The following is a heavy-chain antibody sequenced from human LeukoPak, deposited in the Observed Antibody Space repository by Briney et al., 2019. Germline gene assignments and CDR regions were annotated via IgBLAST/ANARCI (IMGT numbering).Heavy chain of an antibody. CDR2: INPNSGGT. Sequence: ASVKVSCKASGYTFTGYYMHWVRQAPGQGLEWMGWINPNSGGTNYAQKFQGRVTMTRDTSISTAYMELSRLRSDDTAVYYCARDGGSGSYSFDYWGQGTLVTVSS. V-gene: IGHV1-2*02. CDR3: ARDGGSGSYSFDY. D-gene: IGHD3-10*01. CDR1: GYTFTGYY. J-gene: IGHJ4*02.